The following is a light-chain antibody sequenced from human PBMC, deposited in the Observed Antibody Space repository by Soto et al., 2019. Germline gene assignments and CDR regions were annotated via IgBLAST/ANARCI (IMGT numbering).Light chain of an antibody. J-gene: IGLJ1*01. Sequence: QSVLTQPTSVSGSPGQSITISCTGTSSGVGGYNYVSWYQQHPGKAPKLMIYEVSNRPSGVSNRFSGSKSGNTASLTISGLQAEDEADYYCSSYTSSSTLESVFGTGTKVTVL. V-gene: IGLV2-14*01. CDR3: SSYTSSSTLESV. CDR2: EVS. CDR1: SSGVGGYNY.